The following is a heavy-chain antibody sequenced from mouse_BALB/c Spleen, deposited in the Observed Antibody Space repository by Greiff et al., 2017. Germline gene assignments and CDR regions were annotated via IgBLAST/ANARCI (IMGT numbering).Heavy chain of an antibody. J-gene: IGHJ2*01. CDR2: IWGDGST. CDR3: ARVNWDHYFDY. CDR1: GFSLTGYG. Sequence: QVQLKESGSGLVAPSQSLSITCTVSGFSLTGYGVNWVRQPPGKGLEWLGMIWGDGSTDYNSALKSRLSISKDNSKSQVFLKMNSLQTDDTARYYCARVNWDHYFDYWGQGTTLTVSS. V-gene: IGHV2-6-7*01. D-gene: IGHD4-1*02.